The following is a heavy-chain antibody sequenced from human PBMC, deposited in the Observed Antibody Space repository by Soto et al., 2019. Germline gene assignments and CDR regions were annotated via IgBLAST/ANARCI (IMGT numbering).Heavy chain of an antibody. Sequence: EVQLVETGGGLIQPGGSLRLSCAASGLTVSRNYMSWVRQAPGKGLEWVSVLYSGGITYYSDSVKGRFTISRDNSKNTLYLQMNSLRAEDTAVYYCASENDFSTSYYYAMDVWGQGTTVTVSS. V-gene: IGHV3-53*02. CDR3: ASENDFSTSYYYAMDV. CDR2: LYSGGIT. J-gene: IGHJ6*02. D-gene: IGHD4-4*01. CDR1: GLTVSRNY.